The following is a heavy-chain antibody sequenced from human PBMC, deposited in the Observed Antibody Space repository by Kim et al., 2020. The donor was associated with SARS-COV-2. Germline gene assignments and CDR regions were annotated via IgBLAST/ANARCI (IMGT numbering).Heavy chain of an antibody. CDR3: ARQAILTGYRHYWYFDL. CDR2: IYPGDSDT. D-gene: IGHD3-9*01. Sequence: GESLKISCKGSGYSFTSYWIGWVRQMPGKGLEWMGIIYPGDSDTRYSPSFQGQVTISADKSISTAYLQWSSLKASDTAMYYCARQAILTGYRHYWYFDLWGRGTLVTVSS. CDR1: GYSFTSYW. J-gene: IGHJ2*01. V-gene: IGHV5-51*01.